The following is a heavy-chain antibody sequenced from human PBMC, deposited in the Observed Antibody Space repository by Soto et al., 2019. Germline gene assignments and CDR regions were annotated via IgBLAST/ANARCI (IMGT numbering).Heavy chain of an antibody. Sequence: QVQLQESGPGLVKPSETLSLTCSVSGGSINNYYWSWIRQPPGKGLEWIGYIYKSGSTNYNPSLKRRVTISVDTSRNQFSLKLSSVTAADTAVYYCAIGRYHYYSYMDVWGKGTTVTVSS. CDR1: GGSINNYY. CDR2: IYKSGST. V-gene: IGHV4-59*01. J-gene: IGHJ6*03. CDR3: AIGRYHYYSYMDV. D-gene: IGHD3-10*01.